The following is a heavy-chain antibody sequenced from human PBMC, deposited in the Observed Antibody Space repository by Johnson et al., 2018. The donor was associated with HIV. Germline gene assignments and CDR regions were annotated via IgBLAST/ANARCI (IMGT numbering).Heavy chain of an antibody. CDR2: IDWIGRTA. CDR1: GFTFDDYN. D-gene: IGHD2-2*01. Sequence: VQLVESGGGVVRPGGSLRLSCAASGFTFDDYNMSWLRQVPGKGLEWVSGIDWIGRTAGYADSVKGRFTISRDNAKNSLYLQMSSLRAEDAAVYYCAREVVVPADIIHSSAFDIWGHGTMVTVSS. J-gene: IGHJ3*02. V-gene: IGHV3-20*04. CDR3: AREVVVPADIIHSSAFDI.